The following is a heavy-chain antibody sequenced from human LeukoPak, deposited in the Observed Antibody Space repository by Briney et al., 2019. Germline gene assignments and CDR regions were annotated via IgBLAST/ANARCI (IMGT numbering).Heavy chain of an antibody. J-gene: IGHJ4*02. CDR2: ISGSDDRT. Sequence: GGSLRLSCAASGFTFSTYAMSWVRQAPGKGLEWVSAISGSDDRTWYADSVKGRFTISRDNSKNTLYLQMNSLRAEDTAVYYCAKSYYYDSSGYYPCDYWGQGTLVTVSS. CDR3: AKSYYYDSSGYYPCDY. D-gene: IGHD3-22*01. CDR1: GFTFSTYA. V-gene: IGHV3-23*01.